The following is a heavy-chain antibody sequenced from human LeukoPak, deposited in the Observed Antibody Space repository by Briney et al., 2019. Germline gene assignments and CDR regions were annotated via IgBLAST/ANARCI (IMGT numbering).Heavy chain of an antibody. D-gene: IGHD1-26*01. CDR2: IYTSGST. Sequence: NSSETLSLTCTVSGGSISSYYWSWIRQPAGKGLEWIGRIYTSGSTNYNPSLKSRVTMSADTSKNQFSLKLSSVTAADTAVYYCAKQPKWELRPYFDYRGQGTLVTVSS. CDR1: GGSISSYY. V-gene: IGHV4-4*07. J-gene: IGHJ4*02. CDR3: AKQPKWELRPYFDY.